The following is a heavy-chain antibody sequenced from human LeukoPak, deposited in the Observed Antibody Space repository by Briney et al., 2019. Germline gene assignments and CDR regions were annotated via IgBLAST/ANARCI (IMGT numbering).Heavy chain of an antibody. V-gene: IGHV3-30-3*01. D-gene: IGHD3-22*01. CDR1: GFTFSSYA. CDR2: ISYDGSNK. CDR3: ARDYYDSSGYYLYNWFDP. J-gene: IGHJ5*02. Sequence: GRSLRLSCAASGFTFSSYATHWVRQAPGKGLEWVAVISYDGSNKYYADSVKGRFTISRDNSKNTLYLQMNSLRAEDTAVYYCARDYYDSSGYYLYNWFDPWGQGTLVTVSS.